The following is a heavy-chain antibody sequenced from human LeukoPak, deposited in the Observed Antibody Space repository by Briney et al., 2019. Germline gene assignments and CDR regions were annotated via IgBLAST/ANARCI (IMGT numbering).Heavy chain of an antibody. J-gene: IGHJ4*02. CDR3: AMLLEMATINDY. CDR2: INPNSGGT. D-gene: IGHD5-24*01. V-gene: IGHV1-2*02. CDR1: GYTFTGYY. Sequence: ASVKVSCKASGYTFTGYYMHWVRQAPGQGLEWMGWINPNSGGTNYAQKFQGRVTMTRGTSISTAYMELSRPRSDDTAVYYCAMLLEMATINDYWGQGTLVTVSS.